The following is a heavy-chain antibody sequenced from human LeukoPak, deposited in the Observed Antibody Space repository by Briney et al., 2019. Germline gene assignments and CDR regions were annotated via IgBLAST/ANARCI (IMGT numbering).Heavy chain of an antibody. CDR1: GGSFSGYY. D-gene: IGHD3-22*01. CDR3: ASAVSSGYYYDY. Sequence: SETLSLTCAVYGGSFSGYYWSWIRQPPGKGLEWIGSIYHSGSTYYNPSLKSRVTISVDTSKNQFSLKLSSVTAADTAVYYCASAVSSGYYYDYWGQGTLVTVSS. J-gene: IGHJ4*02. CDR2: IYHSGST. V-gene: IGHV4-34*01.